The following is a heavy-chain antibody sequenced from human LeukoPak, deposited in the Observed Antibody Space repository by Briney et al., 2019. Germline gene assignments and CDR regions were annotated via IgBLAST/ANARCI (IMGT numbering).Heavy chain of an antibody. V-gene: IGHV3-30-3*01. J-gene: IGHJ4*02. CDR3: ARDRGSGIAVAGTAPAY. D-gene: IGHD6-19*01. Sequence: GRSLRLSCAASGFTFSSYAMHWVRQAPGKGLKWVAVISYDGSNKYYADSVKGRFTISRDNSKNTLYLQMNSLRAEDTAVYYCARDRGSGIAVAGTAPAYWGQGTLVTVSS. CDR1: GFTFSSYA. CDR2: ISYDGSNK.